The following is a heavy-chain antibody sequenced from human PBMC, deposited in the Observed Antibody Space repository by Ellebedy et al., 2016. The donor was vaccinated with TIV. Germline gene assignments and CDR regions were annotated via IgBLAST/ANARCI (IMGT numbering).Heavy chain of an antibody. D-gene: IGHD3-22*01. CDR2: MNSDGSTT. V-gene: IGHV3-74*01. CDR1: GFTFSSDW. CDR3: AKERYYYDNSGYLKY. Sequence: GESLKISCAASGFTFSSDWMHWVRQAPGKGLLWVSHMNSDGSTTNYADSVKGRFTISRDNAKNTLYLQMNSLRTEDTAVYYCAKERYYYDNSGYLKYWGQGTLVTVSS. J-gene: IGHJ4*02.